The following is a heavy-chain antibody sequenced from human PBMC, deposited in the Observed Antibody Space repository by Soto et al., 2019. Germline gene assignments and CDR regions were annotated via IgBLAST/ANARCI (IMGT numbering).Heavy chain of an antibody. J-gene: IGHJ6*02. CDR2: ISGSGGST. V-gene: IGHV3-23*01. D-gene: IGHD3-3*01. CDR3: AKDLTDGGFWSGYYGYYYYGMDV. Sequence: XGSLGLSCAASGFTFSSYAMSWVRQAPGKGLEWVSAISGSGGSTYYADSVKGRFTISRDNSKNTLYLQMNSLRAEDTAVYYCAKDLTDGGFWSGYYGYYYYGMDVWGQGTTVTVSS. CDR1: GFTFSSYA.